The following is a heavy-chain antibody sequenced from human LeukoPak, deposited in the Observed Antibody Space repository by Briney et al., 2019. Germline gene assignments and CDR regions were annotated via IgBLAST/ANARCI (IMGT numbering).Heavy chain of an antibody. CDR3: SRESGPFCPFGY. V-gene: IGHV4-4*02. CDR2: ISLAGQT. J-gene: IGHJ4*02. D-gene: IGHD1-26*01. CDR1: GGXISGTNC. Sequence: SGTLSLTCAVSGGXISGTNCWSWVRQPPGQGLEWFGEISLAGQTNYNPSLNGRVTMSLDKSSNQLSLHLTSVTAADTATYFCSRESGPFCPFGYWGQGTLVIVSS.